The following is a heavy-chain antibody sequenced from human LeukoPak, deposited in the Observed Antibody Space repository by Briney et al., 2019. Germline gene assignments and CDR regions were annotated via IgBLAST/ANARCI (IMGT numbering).Heavy chain of an antibody. V-gene: IGHV3-21*01. D-gene: IGHD6-19*01. J-gene: IGHJ3*02. Sequence: GSLRLSCAASGFTFSSYSMNWVRQAPGKGLEWVSSISNSSSYIYYADSVKGRFTISRDNAKNSLYLQMNSLRAEDTAVYYCARVQWPDAFDIWGQGTMVTVSS. CDR2: ISNSSSYI. CDR3: ARVQWPDAFDI. CDR1: GFTFSSYS.